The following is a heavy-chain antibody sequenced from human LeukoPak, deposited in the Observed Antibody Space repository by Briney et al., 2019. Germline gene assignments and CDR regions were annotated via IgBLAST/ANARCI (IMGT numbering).Heavy chain of an antibody. CDR2: ISWNSGSI. V-gene: IGHV3-9*01. J-gene: IGHJ6*02. Sequence: GGSLRLSCAASGFTFDDYAMHWVRQAPGKGLEWVSGISWNSGSIGYADSVKGRFAISRDNAKNSLYLQMNSLRAEDTALYYCAKDIYSGYDWVYYGMDVWGQGTTVTVSS. CDR3: AKDIYSGYDWVYYGMDV. D-gene: IGHD5-12*01. CDR1: GFTFDDYA.